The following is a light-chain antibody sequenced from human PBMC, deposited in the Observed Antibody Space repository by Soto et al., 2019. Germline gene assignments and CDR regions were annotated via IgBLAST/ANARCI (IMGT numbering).Light chain of an antibody. J-gene: IGLJ2*01. CDR1: SSDVGGYNY. V-gene: IGLV2-14*01. CDR3: SSYTSSSTVI. Sequence: QSALTQPASVSGSPGQSITISCTGNSSDVGGYNYVSWYQQHPGKAPKLIIHEVINRPSGVSNRFSGSKSGNTASLTISGLQADDEADYYCSSYTSSSTVIFGGGTKLTVL. CDR2: EVI.